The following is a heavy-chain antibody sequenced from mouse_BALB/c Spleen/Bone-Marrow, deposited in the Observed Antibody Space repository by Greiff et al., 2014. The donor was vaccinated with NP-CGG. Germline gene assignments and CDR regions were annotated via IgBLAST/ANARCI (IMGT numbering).Heavy chain of an antibody. V-gene: IGHV1S34*01. CDR2: ISCYNGAT. Sequence: LVKTGASVKISCKASDYSFTDYYMHWVKQTHGKSLEWIGYISCYNGATSYNQKFKGKATFTVDTSSSTAYMQFSSLTSEDSAVYYCGRSEGIYYYGSSYALDYWGQGTSVTVSS. J-gene: IGHJ4*01. D-gene: IGHD1-1*01. CDR1: DYSFTDYY. CDR3: GRSEGIYYYGSSYALDY.